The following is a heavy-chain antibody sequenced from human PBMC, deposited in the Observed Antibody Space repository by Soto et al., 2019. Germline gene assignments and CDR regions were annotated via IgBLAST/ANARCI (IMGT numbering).Heavy chain of an antibody. CDR2: IYSSGTT. V-gene: IGHV4-61*08. CDR1: GDSVSSVGSF. CDR3: ASLINAAFDF. Sequence: QVHLQESGPGLVKPSETLSLTCTVSGDSVSSVGSFWHWIRQPPGKGLEWIGYIYSSGTTRYNPSLKGRVTISLATSRNQFSLKVRSLTSADTAVYYCASLINAAFDFWGQGTLITVSS. D-gene: IGHD3-10*01. J-gene: IGHJ4*02.